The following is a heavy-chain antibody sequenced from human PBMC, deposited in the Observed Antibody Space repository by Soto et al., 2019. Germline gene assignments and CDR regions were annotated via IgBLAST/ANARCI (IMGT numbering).Heavy chain of an antibody. CDR2: IYWDGDK. Sequence: QITLKESGPTLVKPTQTLTLTCSFSGFSLTTSGVGVAWIRQPPGKALEWLALIYWDGDKRYSPTLKSSLTLTKDTSKNQVVLKMTTLDPVDTATYYCSHIRYGSGTNWFDPLCQGTLVTVSS. D-gene: IGHD3-10*01. CDR1: GFSLTTSGVG. V-gene: IGHV2-5*02. CDR3: SHIRYGSGTNWFDP. J-gene: IGHJ5*02.